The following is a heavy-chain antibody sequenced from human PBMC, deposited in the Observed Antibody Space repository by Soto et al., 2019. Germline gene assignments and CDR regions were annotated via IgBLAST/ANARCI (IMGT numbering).Heavy chain of an antibody. CDR2: ISAYSGDT. V-gene: IGHV1-18*01. D-gene: IGHD6-13*01. J-gene: IGHJ5*02. CDR3: AKEGRGLVAADNWFDP. Sequence: QVQLVQSGAEVKKPGASVKVSCKASGYTFISYGISWVRQAPGQGLEWMGWISAYSGDTIYAQKFQGRVTLTTDTSTSTGYMELRSLRSDDTAVYFCAKEGRGLVAADNWFDPWGQGTLVIVSS. CDR1: GYTFISYG.